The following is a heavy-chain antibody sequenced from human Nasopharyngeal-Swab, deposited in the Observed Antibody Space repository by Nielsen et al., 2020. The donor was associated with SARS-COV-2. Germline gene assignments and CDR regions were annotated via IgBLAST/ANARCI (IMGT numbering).Heavy chain of an antibody. D-gene: IGHD3-16*01. CDR1: GYTFTSYY. CDR2: INPSGGST. Sequence: ASVQVSCKASGYTFTSYYMHWVRQAPGQGLEWMGIINPSGGSTSYAQKFQGRVTMTRDTSTSTVYMELSSLRSEDTAVYYCAVAGGGILGTYYYYGMDVWGQGTTVTVSS. J-gene: IGHJ6*02. CDR3: AVAGGGILGTYYYYGMDV. V-gene: IGHV1-46*01.